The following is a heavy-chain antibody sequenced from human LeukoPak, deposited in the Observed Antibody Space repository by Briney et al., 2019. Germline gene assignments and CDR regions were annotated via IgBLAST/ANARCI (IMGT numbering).Heavy chain of an antibody. CDR3: AKDRQRLRLGELSLAGYFDY. CDR1: GFTFSSYG. Sequence: PGGSLRLSCAASGFTFSSYGMHWVRQAPGKGLEWVAVISYDGSNKYYADSVKGRFTISRDNSKNTLYLQMNSLRAEDTAVYYCAKDRQRLRLGELSLAGYFDYWGQGTLVTVSS. D-gene: IGHD3-16*02. J-gene: IGHJ4*02. CDR2: ISYDGSNK. V-gene: IGHV3-30*18.